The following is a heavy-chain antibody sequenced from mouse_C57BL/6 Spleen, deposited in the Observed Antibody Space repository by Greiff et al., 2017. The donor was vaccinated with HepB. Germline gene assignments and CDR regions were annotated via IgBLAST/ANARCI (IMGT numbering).Heavy chain of an antibody. CDR3: ASYYYGSSLYYYAMDY. CDR1: GYNFTSYW. D-gene: IGHD1-1*01. V-gene: IGHV1-64*01. CDR2: IHPNSGST. J-gene: IGHJ4*01. Sequence: QVQLQQPGAELVKPGASVKLSCKASGYNFTSYWMHWVKQRPGQGLEWIGMIHPNSGSTNYNEKFKSKATLTVDKSSSTAYMQLSSLTSEDSAVYYCASYYYGSSLYYYAMDYWGQGTSVTVSS.